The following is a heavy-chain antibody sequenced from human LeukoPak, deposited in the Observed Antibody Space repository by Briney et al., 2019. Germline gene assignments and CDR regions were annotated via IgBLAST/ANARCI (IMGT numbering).Heavy chain of an antibody. Sequence: VASVKVSCKASGYTFIAYYLHWVRQAPGQGLEWMGRINPNSGGTNYAQKFKDWVTMTRDTSINTTYMELSSLKSDVTAVYYCARVVRYYDSSGSDYWGQGTLVTVSS. CDR2: INPNSGGT. D-gene: IGHD3-22*01. V-gene: IGHV1-2*04. CDR1: GYTFIAYY. J-gene: IGHJ4*02. CDR3: ARVVRYYDSSGSDY.